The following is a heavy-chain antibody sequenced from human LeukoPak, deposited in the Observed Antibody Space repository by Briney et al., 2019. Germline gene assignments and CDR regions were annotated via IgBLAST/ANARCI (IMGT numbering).Heavy chain of an antibody. CDR2: ISAYNGNT. D-gene: IGHD6-19*01. V-gene: IGHV1-18*01. CDR1: GSTFTSYG. Sequence: ASVKVSCKASGSTFTSYGISWVRQAPGQGLEWMGWISAYNGNTHYAQKLQGRVTMTTDTSTSTAYMELRSLRSDDTAVYYCARTKDIAVAGTLGSWGQGTLVTVSS. CDR3: ARTKDIAVAGTLGS. J-gene: IGHJ5*02.